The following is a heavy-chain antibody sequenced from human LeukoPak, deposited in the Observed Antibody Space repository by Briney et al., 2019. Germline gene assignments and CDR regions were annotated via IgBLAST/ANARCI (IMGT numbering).Heavy chain of an antibody. V-gene: IGHV1-2*02. Sequence: ASVKVSCKASGYTLTGYYMHWVRQAPGQGLEWMGWINPNSGGTNYAQKFQGRVTMTRDTSISTAYMELSRLRSDDTAVYYCARSLLWFGELLENWGQGTLVTVSS. CDR1: GYTLTGYY. CDR2: INPNSGGT. D-gene: IGHD3-10*01. CDR3: ARSLLWFGELLEN. J-gene: IGHJ4*02.